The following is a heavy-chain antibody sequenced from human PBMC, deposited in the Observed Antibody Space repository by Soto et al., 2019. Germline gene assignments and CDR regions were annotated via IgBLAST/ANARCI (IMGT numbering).Heavy chain of an antibody. Sequence: QVQLVESGGGVVQPGRSLRLSCAASGFTFSSYGMHWVRQAPGKGLEWVAVIWYDGSNKYYADSVKGRFTISRDNSKNMLYLQMNSLRAEDTAVYYCARDSRGYDFWSGYFNYYYYGMDVWGQGTTVTVSS. CDR1: GFTFSSYG. V-gene: IGHV3-33*01. J-gene: IGHJ6*02. CDR2: IWYDGSNK. CDR3: ARDSRGYDFWSGYFNYYYYGMDV. D-gene: IGHD3-3*01.